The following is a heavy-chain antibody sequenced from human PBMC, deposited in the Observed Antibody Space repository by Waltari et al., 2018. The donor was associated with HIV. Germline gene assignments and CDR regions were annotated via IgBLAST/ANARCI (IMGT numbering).Heavy chain of an antibody. CDR1: GFTFRSYW. CDR3: ASGYSSSWRSDYYYYYGMDV. CDR2: INSVESST. V-gene: IGHV3-74*01. J-gene: IGHJ6*02. Sequence: EVQLVESGGGLVQPGGSLRLSCAASGFTFRSYWMHWVRQAPGKGLVVVARINSVESSTSYADSVKGRFTIYRDNGKNMLYLQMNRLRAEDTALYYCASGYSSSWRSDYYYYYGMDVWGQGTTVTVSS. D-gene: IGHD6-13*01.